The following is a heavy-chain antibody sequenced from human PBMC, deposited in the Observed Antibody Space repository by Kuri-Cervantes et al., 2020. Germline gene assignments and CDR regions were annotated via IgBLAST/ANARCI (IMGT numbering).Heavy chain of an antibody. V-gene: IGHV1-2*02. J-gene: IGHJ6*02. CDR3: ARELHDYGGIPWEGDYYYYGMDV. CDR1: GYTFTGYY. Sequence: ASVKVSCKASGYTFTGYYMHWVRQAPGQGLEWMGWINPNSGGTNYAQKFQGRVTMTRDTSTSTVYMELSSLRSEDTAVYYCARELHDYGGIPWEGDYYYYGMDVWGQGTTVTVSS. CDR2: INPNSGGT. D-gene: IGHD4-23*01.